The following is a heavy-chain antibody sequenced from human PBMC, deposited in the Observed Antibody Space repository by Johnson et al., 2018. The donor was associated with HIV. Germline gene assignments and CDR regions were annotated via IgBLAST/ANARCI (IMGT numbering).Heavy chain of an antibody. D-gene: IGHD6-19*01. J-gene: IGHJ3*02. V-gene: IGHV3-66*01. CDR2: IYSGGST. CDR1: GFTFSSCA. CDR3: ARDQSNGWNRGAFDI. Sequence: VQLVESGGGVVQPGRSLRLSCAASGFTFSSCAMHWVRQAPGKGLEWVSVIYSGGSTYYADSVKGRFTISRDNSKNTLYLHMNSLRAEDTAVYYCARDQSNGWNRGAFDIWGQGTVVTVSS.